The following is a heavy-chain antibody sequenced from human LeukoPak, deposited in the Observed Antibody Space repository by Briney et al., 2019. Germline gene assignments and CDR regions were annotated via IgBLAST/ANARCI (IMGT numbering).Heavy chain of an antibody. D-gene: IGHD3-3*01. CDR1: GYTFTGYY. CDR3: ARARIITIFGVVTPYYFDY. CDR2: INPNSGGT. J-gene: IGHJ4*02. Sequence: ASVKVSCKASGYTFTGYYMHWVRQAPGQGLEWMEWINPNSGGTNYAQKFQGRVTMTRDTSISTAYMELSRLRSDDTAVYYCARARIITIFGVVTPYYFDYWGQGTLVTVSS. V-gene: IGHV1-2*02.